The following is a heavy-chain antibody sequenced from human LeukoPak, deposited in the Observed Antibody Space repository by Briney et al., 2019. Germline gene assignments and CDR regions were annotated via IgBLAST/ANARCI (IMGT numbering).Heavy chain of an antibody. CDR1: GYSISNGYY. J-gene: IGHJ4*02. CDR3: ARGPPRYASY. Sequence: PSETLSLTCAVSGYSISNGYYWGWIRQPPRKGLEWIGSIDHSGNTFYNPSLKSRVTISVDTSKSQFSLKLTSVTAADTAIYYCARGPPRYASYWGQGTLVAVSS. D-gene: IGHD2-21*01. V-gene: IGHV4-38-2*01. CDR2: IDHSGNT.